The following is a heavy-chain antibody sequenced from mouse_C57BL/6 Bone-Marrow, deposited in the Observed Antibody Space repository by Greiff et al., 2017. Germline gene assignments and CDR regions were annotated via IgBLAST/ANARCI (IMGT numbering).Heavy chain of an antibody. CDR2: INYDGSST. V-gene: IGHV5-16*01. D-gene: IGHD3-2*02. CDR1: GFTFSDYY. CDR3: ARGTAQATFDY. Sequence: EVKLMESEGGLVQPGSSMKLSCTASGFTFSDYYMAWVRQVPEKGLEWVANINYDGSSTYYLDSLKSRFIISRDNAKNILYLQMSSLKSEDTATYYCARGTAQATFDYWGQGTTLTVSS. J-gene: IGHJ2*01.